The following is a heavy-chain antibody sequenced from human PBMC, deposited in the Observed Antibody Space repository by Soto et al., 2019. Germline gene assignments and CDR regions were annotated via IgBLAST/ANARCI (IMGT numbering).Heavy chain of an antibody. D-gene: IGHD1-7*01. Sequence: PGGSLRLSCAASGFTFSSYAMYWVRQAPGKGLEWVSTISNSGDTYYADSVEGRFTISRDNSKDTVHLQMNSLRAEDTAVYYCAKPKFRRVVVNFWGPGTTVTVSS. CDR2: ISNSGDT. J-gene: IGHJ6*02. V-gene: IGHV3-23*01. CDR3: AKPKFRRVVVNF. CDR1: GFTFSSYA.